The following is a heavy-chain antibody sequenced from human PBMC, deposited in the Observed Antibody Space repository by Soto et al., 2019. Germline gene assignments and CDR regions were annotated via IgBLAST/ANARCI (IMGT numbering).Heavy chain of an antibody. CDR3: VKSLDSLVPANFDY. J-gene: IGHJ4*02. CDR2: ISSNGGGT. D-gene: IGHD2-2*01. CDR1: GFTFSGYA. Sequence: GGALRLSCSPSGFTFSGYAMHWVRDAPVQGLEYVSAISSNGGGTYYADSVTGRFTTSTDHSKNTLYLQMSSPRAEDTAVYYCVKSLDSLVPANFDYWGQGTLVPVSS. V-gene: IGHV3-64D*06.